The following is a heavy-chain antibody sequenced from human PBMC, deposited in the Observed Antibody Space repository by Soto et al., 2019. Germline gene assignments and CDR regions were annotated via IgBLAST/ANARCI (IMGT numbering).Heavy chain of an antibody. CDR3: ARVDSGGYAYFDY. CDR1: GGSITRGGYY. CDR2: IYYSGST. V-gene: IGHV4-31*03. J-gene: IGHJ4*02. D-gene: IGHD5-12*01. Sequence: QVQLQESGPRLVKPSQTLSLTCTVSGGSITRGGYYWTWIRQHPGKGLEWIGYIYYSGSTYYNPSLKRRLTLSVDTSKHPFSLKLSSMTAADTAVYYCARVDSGGYAYFDYWGQGTLVTVSS.